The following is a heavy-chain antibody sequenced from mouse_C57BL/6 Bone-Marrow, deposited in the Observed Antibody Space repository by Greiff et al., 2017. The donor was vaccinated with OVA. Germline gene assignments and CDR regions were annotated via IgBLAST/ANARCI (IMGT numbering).Heavy chain of an antibody. CDR2: ISDGGSYT. CDR1: GFTFSSYA. CDR3: ARDGGLYYGNYVAFDY. Sequence: EVNVVESGGGLVKPGGSLKLSCAASGFTFSSYAMSWVRQTPEKRLEWVATISDGGSYTYYPDNVKGRFTISRDNAKNNLYLQMSHLKSEDTAMYYCARDGGLYYGNYVAFDYWGQGTTLTVSS. J-gene: IGHJ2*01. V-gene: IGHV5-4*01. D-gene: IGHD2-1*01.